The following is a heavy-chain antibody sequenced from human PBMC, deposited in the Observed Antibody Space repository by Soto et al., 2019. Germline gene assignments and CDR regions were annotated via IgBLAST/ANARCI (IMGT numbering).Heavy chain of an antibody. V-gene: IGHV3-15*07. Sequence: EVQLVESGGGLVKPGGSLRLSCAASGFTFSNAWMNWVRQAPGKGLEWVGRIKSKTDGGTTDYAAPVKGRFTISRDDSKNTLYLEMNSLKTEDKALYYCTTRDFWSGSFFDLWGRGTLVTVYS. D-gene: IGHD3-3*01. CDR2: IKSKTDGGTT. CDR3: TTRDFWSGSFFDL. J-gene: IGHJ2*01. CDR1: GFTFSNAW.